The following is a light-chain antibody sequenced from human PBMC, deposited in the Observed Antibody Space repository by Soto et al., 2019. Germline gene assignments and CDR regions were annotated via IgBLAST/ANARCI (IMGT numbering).Light chain of an antibody. CDR1: SSDVGGYNY. CDR3: CSYAGSYTHYV. V-gene: IGLV2-11*01. J-gene: IGLJ1*01. Sequence: ALTQPRSVSGSPGQSVTISCTGTSSDVGGYNYVSWYQQHPGKAPKLMIYDVSKRPSGVPDRFSGSKSGNTASLTISGLQAEDEADYYCCSYAGSYTHYVFGTGTKVTVL. CDR2: DVS.